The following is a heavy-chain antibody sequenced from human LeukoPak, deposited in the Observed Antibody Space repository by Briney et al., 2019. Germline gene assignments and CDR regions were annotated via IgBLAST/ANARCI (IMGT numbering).Heavy chain of an antibody. Sequence: GGSLRLSCTASGFTFGDYAMSWFRQAPGKGLEWVGFIRSKAYGGTTEYAASVKGRFTISRDDSKSIAYLQMNSLKTEDTAVYYRTASSGWYYFDYWGQGTLVTVSS. V-gene: IGHV3-49*03. CDR3: TASSGWYYFDY. J-gene: IGHJ4*02. CDR1: GFTFGDYA. D-gene: IGHD6-19*01. CDR2: IRSKAYGGTT.